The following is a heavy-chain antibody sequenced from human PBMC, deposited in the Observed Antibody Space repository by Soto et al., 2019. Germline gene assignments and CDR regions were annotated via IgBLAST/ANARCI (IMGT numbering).Heavy chain of an antibody. CDR3: ASLRVGDLANYYYYSGMDV. D-gene: IGHD4-17*01. V-gene: IGHV3-23*01. Sequence: EVPLLESGGGFVQPGGSLRLSCAATGFTFSVYAMTWVRPAPGPGLEWVSAVTATGGSTYSADSVKGRFTISRDNSKHTLFLQMNSLRAEDTAVYYCASLRVGDLANYYYYSGMDVWGQGTTVTVSS. J-gene: IGHJ6*02. CDR1: GFTFSVYA. CDR2: VTATGGST.